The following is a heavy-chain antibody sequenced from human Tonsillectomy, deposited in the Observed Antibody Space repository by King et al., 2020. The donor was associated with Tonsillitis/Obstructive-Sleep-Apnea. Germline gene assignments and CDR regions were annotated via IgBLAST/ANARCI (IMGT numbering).Heavy chain of an antibody. CDR3: ARADGGSAWYYYYCMDV. D-gene: IGHD3-16*01. CDR2: ISYDGSHK. CDR1: GFTFSSYA. Sequence: HVQLVESGGGVVQPGRSLRVSCAASGFTFSSYALHWVRQAPGKGLEWVAVISYDGSHKFYADSVKGRFTISRDNSKNTLYLQMNSLRPEDTAVYYCARADGGSAWYYYYCMDVWGKGTTVTVSS. V-gene: IGHV3-30*04. J-gene: IGHJ6*03.